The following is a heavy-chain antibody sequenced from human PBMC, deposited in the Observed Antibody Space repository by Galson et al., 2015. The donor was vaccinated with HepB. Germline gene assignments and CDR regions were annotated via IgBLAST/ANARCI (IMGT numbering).Heavy chain of an antibody. CDR1: GYTFTSYD. CDR2: MNPNSGNT. D-gene: IGHD4-17*01. V-gene: IGHV1-8*01. J-gene: IGHJ6*03. Sequence: SVKVSCKASGYTFTSYDINWVRQATGQGLEWMGWMNPNSGNTGYAQKFQGRVTMTRNTSISTAYMELSSLRSEDTAVYYCARATTVTTRYYYYYMDVWGKGTTVAVSS. CDR3: ARATTVTTRYYYYYMDV.